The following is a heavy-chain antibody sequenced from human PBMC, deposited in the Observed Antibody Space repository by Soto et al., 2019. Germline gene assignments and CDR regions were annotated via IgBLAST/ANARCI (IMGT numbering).Heavy chain of an antibody. CDR1: GGSISSSSYS. D-gene: IGHD3-3*02. V-gene: IGHV4-39*01. CDR3: AIYGIYDYYGMDV. CDR2: IYYSGST. Sequence: PSETLSLTCTVSGGSISSSSYSWGWIRQPPGKGLEWIGSIYYSGSTYYNPSLKSRVTISVDTSKNQFSLKLSSVTAADSSVYYCAIYGIYDYYGMDVWGQGTTVTVSS. J-gene: IGHJ6*02.